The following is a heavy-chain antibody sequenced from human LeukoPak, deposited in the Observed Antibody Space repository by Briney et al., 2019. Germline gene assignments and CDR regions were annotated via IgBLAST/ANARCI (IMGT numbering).Heavy chain of an antibody. V-gene: IGHV4-38-2*02. J-gene: IGHJ6*04. CDR2: IYHSGST. CDR3: ARGGYSGSDFSV. D-gene: IGHD5-12*01. Sequence: SETLSLTCTVSGYSISSGYYWGWIRQPPGQGLEWIGSIYHSGSTYYNPSLKSRVTISVDTSKNQFSLKLSSVTAADTAVYYCARGGYSGSDFSVWGKGSTVTVSS. CDR1: GYSISSGYY.